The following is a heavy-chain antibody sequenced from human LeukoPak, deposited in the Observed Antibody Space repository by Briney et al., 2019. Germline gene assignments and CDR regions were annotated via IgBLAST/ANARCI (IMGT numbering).Heavy chain of an antibody. J-gene: IGHJ4*02. V-gene: IGHV3-74*01. Sequence: PGGSLRLSCAASRFTFSRYWMHWIRQAPGQGLVLVSRINSDGISTSYADSVMGRFTISRDNAKNTLYLQMISLRAADTEVYYCARDGNFYVSSGPADYWGQGTLVTVSS. D-gene: IGHD3-22*01. CDR2: INSDGIST. CDR1: RFTFSRYW. CDR3: ARDGNFYVSSGPADY.